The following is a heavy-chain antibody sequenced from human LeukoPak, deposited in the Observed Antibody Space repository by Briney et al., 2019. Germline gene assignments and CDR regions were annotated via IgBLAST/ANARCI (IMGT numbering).Heavy chain of an antibody. CDR2: IYYSGST. Sequence: SETLSLTCTVSGGSISSSSYYWGWIRQPPGKGLEWIGSIYYSGSTYYNPSLKSRVTISVDTSKNQFSLKLSSVTAADTAVYYCARETLTYAFDIWGQGTMVTVSS. V-gene: IGHV4-39*07. CDR1: GGSISSSSYY. D-gene: IGHD4/OR15-4a*01. J-gene: IGHJ3*02. CDR3: ARETLTYAFDI.